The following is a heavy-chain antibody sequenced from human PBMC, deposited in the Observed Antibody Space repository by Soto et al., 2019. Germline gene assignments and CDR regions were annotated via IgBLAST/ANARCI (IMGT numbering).Heavy chain of an antibody. D-gene: IGHD6-13*01. CDR1: GFTFSSYG. V-gene: IGHV3-33*01. Sequence: QVQLVKSGGGVVQPGGSLRLSCAASGFTFSSYGMHWVRQAPGKGLEWVAVIWYDGSKIYYADSVKGRFTISRDNSKSTLYLQMNSLRAEGTGVYYCARPLEQHQLGFGMDVLGQGSPVPVSS. J-gene: IGHJ6*01. CDR2: IWYDGSKI. CDR3: ARPLEQHQLGFGMDV.